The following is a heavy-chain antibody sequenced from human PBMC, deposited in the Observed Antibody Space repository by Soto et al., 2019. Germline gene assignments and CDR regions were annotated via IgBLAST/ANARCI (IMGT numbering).Heavy chain of an antibody. V-gene: IGHV3-48*04. D-gene: IGHD6-13*01. J-gene: IGHJ4*02. CDR2: INSNGRTI. Sequence: EVQLVESGGGLVQPGGSLRLSCEASGYIFRDYSINWVRQAPGEGVEWISYINSNGRTIYYADSVKGRFTISRDNARNSLFLQMNSLRVEDTALYYCARVAMAAEGPWCWGQGTLVTVSS. CDR1: GYIFRDYS. CDR3: ARVAMAAEGPWC.